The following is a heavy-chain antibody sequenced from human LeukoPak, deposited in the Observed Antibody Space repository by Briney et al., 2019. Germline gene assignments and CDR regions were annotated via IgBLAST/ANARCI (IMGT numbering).Heavy chain of an antibody. J-gene: IGHJ4*02. CDR3: AREVGYGGNPLDY. D-gene: IGHD4-23*01. V-gene: IGHV4-30-4*08. CDR2: IYYSGST. CDR1: GGSISSGDYY. Sequence: TLTLTCTVSGGSISSGDYYWSWIRQPPGKGLEWIGYIYYSGSTYYNPSLKSRVTISVDTSKNQFSLKLSSVTAADTAVYYCAREVGYGGNPLDYWGQGTLVTVSS.